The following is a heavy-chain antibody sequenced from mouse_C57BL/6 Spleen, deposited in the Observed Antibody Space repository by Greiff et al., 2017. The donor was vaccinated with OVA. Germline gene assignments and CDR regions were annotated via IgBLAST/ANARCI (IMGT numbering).Heavy chain of an antibody. V-gene: IGHV1-52*01. CDR3: ARWGDAYAMDY. D-gene: IGHD3-3*01. CDR2: IDPSDSET. CDR1: GYTFTSYW. Sequence: VQLQQPGAELVRPGSSVKLSCKASGYTFTSYWMHWVKQRPIQGLEWIGNIDPSDSETHYNQKFKDKATLTVDKSSSTAYMQLSSLTSEDAAVYYCARWGDAYAMDYWGKGTSVTVSS. J-gene: IGHJ4*01.